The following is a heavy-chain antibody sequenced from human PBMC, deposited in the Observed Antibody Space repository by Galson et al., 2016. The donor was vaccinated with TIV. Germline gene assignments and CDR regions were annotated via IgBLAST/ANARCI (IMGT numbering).Heavy chain of an antibody. CDR3: ARHSYDYYDNTGPTGGFDY. D-gene: IGHD3-22*01. CDR1: GYTFTTYW. J-gene: IGHJ4*02. CDR2: IYGGDSDT. V-gene: IGHV5-51*01. Sequence: QSGAEVKKPGESLKISCKGSGYTFTTYWIAWVRQMPGKGLEWMGIIYGGDSDTRYSPSFQGQVTMSADKFLSTAYRQWNSLQASDTAIYYCARHSYDYYDNTGPTGGFDYWGQGTLVTVSS.